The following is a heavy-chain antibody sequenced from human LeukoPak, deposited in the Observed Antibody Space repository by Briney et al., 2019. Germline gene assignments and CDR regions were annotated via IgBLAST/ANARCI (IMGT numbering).Heavy chain of an antibody. CDR1: GGSISSYY. CDR2: IYYSGST. CDR3: ARRGWIDDGQYYYYYGMDV. Sequence: SETLSLTCTVSGGSISSYYWSWIRQPPGKGLEWIGYIYYSGSTNYNPSLKSRVTISVDTSKNQFSLKLSSVTAADTAVYYCARRGWIDDGQYYYYYGMDVWGQGTTVTVSS. V-gene: IGHV4-59*08. J-gene: IGHJ6*02. D-gene: IGHD1-1*01.